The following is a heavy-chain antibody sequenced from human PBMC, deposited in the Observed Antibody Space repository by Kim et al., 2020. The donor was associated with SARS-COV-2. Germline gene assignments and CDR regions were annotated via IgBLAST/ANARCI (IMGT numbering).Heavy chain of an antibody. Sequence: SETLSLTCTVSSGSISSYYWSWVRQPPGKGLEWIGYIYYSGSTNYNPSLKSRVTISVDTSKNQFSLKLSSVTAADTAVYYCARVEEVVVAATKYYYYYGMDVWGQGTTVTVSS. CDR1: SGSISSYY. CDR2: IYYSGST. V-gene: IGHV4-59*01. CDR3: ARVEEVVVAATKYYYYYGMDV. J-gene: IGHJ6*02. D-gene: IGHD2-15*01.